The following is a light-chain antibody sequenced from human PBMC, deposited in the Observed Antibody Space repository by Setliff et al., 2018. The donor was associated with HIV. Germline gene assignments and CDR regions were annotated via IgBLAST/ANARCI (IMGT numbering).Light chain of an antibody. CDR3: TSYTTRSSPYV. CDR2: NVN. Sequence: QSVLTQPASVSGSPGQSITISCTGTRSDVGGYDYVSWYQHHPGKAPKLIIYNVNKRPSGVSNRLSGSKSGNTASLTISGLQAEDEADYYCTSYTTRSSPYVFGTGTKVTVL. V-gene: IGLV2-14*03. CDR1: RSDVGGYDY. J-gene: IGLJ1*01.